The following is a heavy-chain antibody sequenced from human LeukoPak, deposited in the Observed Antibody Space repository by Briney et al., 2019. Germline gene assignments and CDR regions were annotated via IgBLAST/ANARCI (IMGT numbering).Heavy chain of an antibody. V-gene: IGHV3-23*01. CDR2: ISGSGGST. J-gene: IGHJ4*02. CDR3: AKDVAAALRGVFDY. CDR1: GFTFSSYA. Sequence: GGSLRLSCAASGFTFSSYAMSWVRQAPGKGLEWVSAISGSGGSTYYADSVKGRFTISRDNSKDTLHLQMNSLRAEDTAVYYCAKDVAAALRGVFDYWGQGTLVTVSS. D-gene: IGHD6-6*01.